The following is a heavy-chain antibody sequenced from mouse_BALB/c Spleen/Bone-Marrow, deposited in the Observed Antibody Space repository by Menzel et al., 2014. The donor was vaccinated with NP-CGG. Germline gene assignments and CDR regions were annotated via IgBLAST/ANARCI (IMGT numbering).Heavy chain of an antibody. J-gene: IGHJ3*01. CDR3: ARGGNFAWFAY. Sequence: EVMLVESGGGLVQPGGSRKLSCAASGFTFSSFGMHWVRQAPEKGLGWVAYISSGSSTIYYADTVKGRFTISRDNPMNTLFLQMTSLRSEDTAMYYCARGGNFAWFAYWGQGTLVTVSA. CDR2: ISSGSSTI. V-gene: IGHV5-17*02. CDR1: GFTFSSFG. D-gene: IGHD2-1*01.